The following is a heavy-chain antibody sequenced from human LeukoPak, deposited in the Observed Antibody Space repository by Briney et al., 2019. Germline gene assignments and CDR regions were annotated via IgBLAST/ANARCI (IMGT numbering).Heavy chain of an antibody. V-gene: IGHV4-39*01. Sequence: SETLSLTCTVSGGSISSTTYHWGRIRQPPGKGLEWIGNIYYSGPTYYNPSLKSRVTISVDTSKNQFALKLNSVTAADTAVYYCARHGGTYLDYWGQGTLVTVSS. CDR1: GGSISSTTYH. J-gene: IGHJ4*02. CDR2: IYYSGPT. D-gene: IGHD1-26*01. CDR3: ARHGGTYLDY.